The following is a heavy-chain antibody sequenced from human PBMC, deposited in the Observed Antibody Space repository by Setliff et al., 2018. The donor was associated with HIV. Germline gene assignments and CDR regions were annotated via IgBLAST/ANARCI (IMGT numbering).Heavy chain of an antibody. CDR3: ARERDSNGYQFDY. CDR1: GFTFTNYA. J-gene: IGHJ4*02. Sequence: GASVKVSCKASGFTFTNYAIHWVRQAPGQRLEWMGWINVDSGNTKYLQDLQGGVTITKDRSASTAYMEVSNLRSEDMAVYYCARERDSNGYQFDYWGQGTLVTVSS. CDR2: INVDSGNT. V-gene: IGHV1-3*03. D-gene: IGHD3-22*01.